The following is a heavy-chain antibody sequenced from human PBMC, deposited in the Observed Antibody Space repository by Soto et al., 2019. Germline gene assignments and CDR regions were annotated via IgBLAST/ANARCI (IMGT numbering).Heavy chain of an antibody. CDR3: ARARFSSVTEIDY. V-gene: IGHV3-30-3*01. Sequence: QVQLVESGGGVVQPGRSLRLSCSASGFTFSTYAMHWVRQAPGKGLEWVAVISDDGSNKSNADSVKGRFTISTDNSKNTLYLQMNSLRPEDTAVYLCARARFSSVTEIDYWGQGTLVTVSS. D-gene: IGHD4-17*01. CDR2: ISDDGSNK. CDR1: GFTFSTYA. J-gene: IGHJ4*02.